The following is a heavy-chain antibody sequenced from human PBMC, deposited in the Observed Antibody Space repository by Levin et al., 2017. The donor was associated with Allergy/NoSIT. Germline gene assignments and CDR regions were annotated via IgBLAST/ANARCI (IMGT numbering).Heavy chain of an antibody. J-gene: IGHJ5*02. D-gene: IGHD2-2*01. CDR1: GGSFSGYY. Sequence: SETLSLTCAVYGGSFSGYYWSWIRQPPGKGLEWIGEINHSGSTNYNPSLKSRVTISVHTSKNQFSLKLSSVTAADTAVYYCARRVPAARKWWFDPWGQGTLVTVSS. CDR3: ARRVPAARKWWFDP. V-gene: IGHV4-34*01. CDR2: INHSGST.